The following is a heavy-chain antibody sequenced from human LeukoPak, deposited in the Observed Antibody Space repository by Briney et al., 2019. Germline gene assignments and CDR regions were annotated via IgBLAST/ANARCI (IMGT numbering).Heavy chain of an antibody. J-gene: IGHJ4*02. D-gene: IGHD6-13*01. CDR2: FIPIFGAP. CDR1: GGPFRSFS. Sequence: ASVKVSCKTSGGPFRSFSIHWVRQAPGQGLEWMGGFIPIFGAPTYAQKFQDRVTVTTDESTNTAYMELRSLKSEDTAFYYCAATYSTNWLADYWGQGTLVTV. CDR3: AATYSTNWLADY. V-gene: IGHV1-69*05.